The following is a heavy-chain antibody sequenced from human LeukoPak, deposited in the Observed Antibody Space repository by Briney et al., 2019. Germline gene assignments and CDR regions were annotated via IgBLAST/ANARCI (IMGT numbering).Heavy chain of an antibody. J-gene: IGHJ6*02. CDR1: GFTFSSYS. V-gene: IGHV3-21*01. CDR2: ISSSSSYI. D-gene: IGHD2-15*01. Sequence: GSLRLSCAASGFTFSSYSMNWVRQAPGKGLEWVSSISSSSSYIYYADSVKGRFTISRDNAKNSLYLQMNSLRAEDTAVYYCARDEQADSTPDGMDVWGQGTTVTVSS. CDR3: ARDEQADSTPDGMDV.